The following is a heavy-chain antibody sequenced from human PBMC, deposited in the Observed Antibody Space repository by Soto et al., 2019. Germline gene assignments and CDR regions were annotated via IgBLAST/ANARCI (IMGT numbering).Heavy chain of an antibody. CDR3: AGSIVVLTALDY. CDR2: INAGNGNT. Sequence: QVQLVQSGAEEKKPGASVKVSCKASGYTFTSSAMHWVRQAPGQRLEWMGWINAGNGNTKYSQKFQGRVTITRDTSASTAYMELGSLRAEDTAVYYGAGSIVVLTALDYGGQGTPFTVSS. D-gene: IGHD2-21*02. V-gene: IGHV1-3*05. J-gene: IGHJ4*02. CDR1: GYTFTSSA.